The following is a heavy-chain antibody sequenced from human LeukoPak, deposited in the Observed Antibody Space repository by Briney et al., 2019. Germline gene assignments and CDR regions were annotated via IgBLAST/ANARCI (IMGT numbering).Heavy chain of an antibody. V-gene: IGHV4-61*02. CDR3: ARDVTAVAGTLAFDI. CDR1: GGSISSGSYY. Sequence: SQTLSLTCTVSGGSISSGSYYWSWIRQPAGKGLEWIGRIYTSGSTNYNPSLKSRVTMSVDTSKNQFSLKLSSVTAADTAVYYCARDVTAVAGTLAFDIWGQGTMVTVSS. D-gene: IGHD6-19*01. J-gene: IGHJ3*02. CDR2: IYTSGST.